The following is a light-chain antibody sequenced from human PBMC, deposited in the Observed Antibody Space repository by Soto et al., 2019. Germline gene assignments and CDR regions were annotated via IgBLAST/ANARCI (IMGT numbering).Light chain of an antibody. V-gene: IGLV3-21*02. Sequence: SYELTQPPSLSVAPGQTARITCGGNNIGTNNVHWYQQQPGQAPVLVVYDDQDRPSGIPERFSASNSGNTATLTISRVEAGDEADYYCQVWDNRGIFGGGTKLTVL. CDR3: QVWDNRGI. J-gene: IGLJ2*01. CDR1: NIGTNN. CDR2: DDQ.